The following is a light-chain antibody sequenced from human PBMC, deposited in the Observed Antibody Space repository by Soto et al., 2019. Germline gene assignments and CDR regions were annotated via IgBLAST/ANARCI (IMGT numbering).Light chain of an antibody. CDR1: QSVGSN. V-gene: IGKV3-15*01. CDR3: QQYNDWPGT. J-gene: IGKJ1*01. Sequence: EVLMTQSPATLSVSPGEIATLSFSASQSVGSNLAWYQQKPGQAPRLLIYGASTRATGIPARFSGSGSGTDCTLTISSLQSEDFVVYFCQQYNDWPGTFGQGTKVEVK. CDR2: GAS.